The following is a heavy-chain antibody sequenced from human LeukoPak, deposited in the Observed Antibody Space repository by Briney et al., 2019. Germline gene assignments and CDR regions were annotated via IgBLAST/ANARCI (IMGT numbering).Heavy chain of an antibody. J-gene: IGHJ4*02. CDR3: AKAPGPYYYGSGSYLDY. CDR2: ISWNSGSI. V-gene: IGHV3-9*01. CDR1: GFTFSSYA. Sequence: PGGSLRLSCAASGFTFSSYAMSWVRQAPGKGLEWVSGISWNSGSIGYADSVKGRFTISRDNAKNSLYLQMNSLRAEDTALYYCAKAPGPYYYGSGSYLDYWGQGTLVTVSS. D-gene: IGHD3-10*01.